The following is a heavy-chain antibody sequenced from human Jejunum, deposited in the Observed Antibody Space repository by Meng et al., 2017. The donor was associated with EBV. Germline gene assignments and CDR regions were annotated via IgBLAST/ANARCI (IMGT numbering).Heavy chain of an antibody. CDR3: TILSHCDGGICYSYDY. CDR2: ISAYNGNT. J-gene: IGHJ4*02. D-gene: IGHD2-15*01. V-gene: IGHV1-18*01. Sequence: QVQVVTSGAEVKEPGASVKVSCKASRYTFTNYGVSWVRQAPGQGLEWMGWISAYNGNTDYAQKLQGRVTMTTDTPTSTAYMELRSLRSDDTAVYYCTILSHCDGGICYSYDYWGQGTLVTVSS. CDR1: RYTFTNYG.